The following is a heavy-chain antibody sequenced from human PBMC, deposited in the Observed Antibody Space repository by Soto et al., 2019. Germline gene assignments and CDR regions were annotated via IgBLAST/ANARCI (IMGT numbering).Heavy chain of an antibody. CDR1: GGSISSGGYY. D-gene: IGHD3-10*01. Sequence: QVQLQESGPGLVKPSQTLSLTCTVSGGSISSGGYYWSWIRQHPGKGLEGIGYIYYSGSTYYNPSLKSRVTISVDTSKNQFSLKLSSVTAADTAVYYCAREWFAGGYYYYGMDVWGQGTTVTVSS. CDR2: IYYSGST. V-gene: IGHV4-31*03. J-gene: IGHJ6*02. CDR3: AREWFAGGYYYYGMDV.